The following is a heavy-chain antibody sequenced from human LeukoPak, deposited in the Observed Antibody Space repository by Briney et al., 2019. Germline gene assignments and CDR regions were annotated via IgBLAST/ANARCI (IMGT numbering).Heavy chain of an antibody. CDR2: INPNSGGT. J-gene: IGHJ6*02. CDR3: ARDQISKQQLVGYYYYGMDV. CDR1: GYTFTGYY. Sequence: ASVKVSCKASGYTFTGYYMHWVRQAPGQGLEWMGWINPNSGGTSYAQKFQGRVTMTRDTSISTAYMELSRLRSDDTAVYYCARDQISKQQLVGYYYYGMDVWGQGTTVTVSS. D-gene: IGHD6-13*01. V-gene: IGHV1-2*02.